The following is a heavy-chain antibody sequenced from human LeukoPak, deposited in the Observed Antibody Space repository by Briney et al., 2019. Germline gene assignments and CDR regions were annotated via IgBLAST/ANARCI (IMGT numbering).Heavy chain of an antibody. J-gene: IGHJ3*02. D-gene: IGHD3-9*01. CDR3: ARPRARYFDWLLYVDAFDI. CDR1: GGSISSYY. V-gene: IGHV4-39*01. CDR2: IYYSGST. Sequence: SETLSLTCTVSGGSISSYYWSWIRQPPGKGLEWIGSIYYSGSTYYNPSLKSRVTISVDTSKNQFSLKLSSVTAADTAVYYCARPRARYFDWLLYVDAFDIWGQGTMVTVSS.